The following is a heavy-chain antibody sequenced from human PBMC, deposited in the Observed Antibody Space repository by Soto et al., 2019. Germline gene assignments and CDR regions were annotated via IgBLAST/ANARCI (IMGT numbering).Heavy chain of an antibody. CDR1: GCSVRSGDYF. CDR2: IYYSGST. V-gene: IGHV4-61*08. D-gene: IGHD3-10*01. J-gene: IGHJ6*02. CDR3: ARSPNYYYYGFDV. Sequence: XDTLSLTCPVSGCSVRSGDYFWSWLRQSPGKRLEWIAYIYYSGSTNYNPSLKSRATISVDTSKSQVSLTLTSMTAADAALYYCARSPNYYYYGFDVWGQGTAVTVSS.